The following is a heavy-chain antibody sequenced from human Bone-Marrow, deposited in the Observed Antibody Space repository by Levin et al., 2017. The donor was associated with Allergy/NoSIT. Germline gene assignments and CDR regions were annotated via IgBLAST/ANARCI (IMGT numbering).Heavy chain of an antibody. V-gene: IGHV7-4-1*02. CDR3: ARDGYSSNFMDL. CDR2: INTNTGNP. D-gene: IGHD5-18*01. J-gene: IGHJ5*02. Sequence: ASVKVSCKASGYSFTDYALNWVRQAPGQGLEWMGWINTNTGNPTYAQGFTGRFVFSLDTSVNTAYVQISSLRAEDTAVYFCARDGYSSNFMDLWGQGTLVSVSS. CDR1: GYSFTDYA.